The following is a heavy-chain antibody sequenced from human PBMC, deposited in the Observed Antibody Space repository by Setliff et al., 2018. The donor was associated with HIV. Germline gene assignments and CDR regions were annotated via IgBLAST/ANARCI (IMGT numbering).Heavy chain of an antibody. CDR1: GYTFINYA. CDR3: ARGRISVEAAPLGWFDP. J-gene: IGHJ5*02. Sequence: ASVKVSCKASGYTFINYAISWIRQATGQGLEWLGWISGYKGNTNYAQKLQGRVTMTTETSTSTAYMELRSLRSDDTAVYYCARGRISVEAAPLGWFDPWGQGTLVTVSS. V-gene: IGHV1-18*01. CDR2: ISGYKGNT. D-gene: IGHD6-6*01.